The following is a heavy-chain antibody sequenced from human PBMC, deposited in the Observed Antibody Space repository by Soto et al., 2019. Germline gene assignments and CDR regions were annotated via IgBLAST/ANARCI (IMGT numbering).Heavy chain of an antibody. Sequence: QVQLVESGGGVVQPGRSLRLSCAASGFTLISYGMHWVGQAQGKGLEWVAVISYDGSNKYYADSVKGRFTISRDNSKNTLYLQMSSLRAEDTAVYYCAKGFSYSVIDYWGQGTLVTVSS. CDR2: ISYDGSNK. J-gene: IGHJ4*02. D-gene: IGHD5-18*01. CDR3: AKGFSYSVIDY. CDR1: GFTLISYG. V-gene: IGHV3-30*18.